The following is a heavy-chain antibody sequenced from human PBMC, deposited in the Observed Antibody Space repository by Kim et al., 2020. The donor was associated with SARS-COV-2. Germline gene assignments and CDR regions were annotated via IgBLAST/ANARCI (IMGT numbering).Heavy chain of an antibody. CDR1: GYTFTSYG. Sequence: ASVKVSCKASGYTFTSYGISWVRQAPGQGLEWMGWISAYNGNTNYAQKLQGRVTMTTDTSTSTAYMELRSLRSDDTAVYYCARVVRDYDSSGYPDYWGQGTLVTVSS. D-gene: IGHD3-22*01. CDR2: ISAYNGNT. J-gene: IGHJ4*02. V-gene: IGHV1-18*01. CDR3: ARVVRDYDSSGYPDY.